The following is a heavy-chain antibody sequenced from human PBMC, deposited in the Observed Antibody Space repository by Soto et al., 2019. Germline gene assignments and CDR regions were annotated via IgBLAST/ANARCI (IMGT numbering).Heavy chain of an antibody. CDR3: AIDTTPSL. CDR1: GASISSYY. J-gene: IGHJ4*02. Sequence: QVQLQESGPGLVKPSETLSLTCTVSGASISSYYWSWIRQPPGKGLEWIGYVYYSGSTNYSPSLKSRVTISVDTSKNQFSLKLSSVTAADTATYDCAIDTTPSLWGQGILVTVSS. D-gene: IGHD1-1*01. V-gene: IGHV4-59*01. CDR2: VYYSGST.